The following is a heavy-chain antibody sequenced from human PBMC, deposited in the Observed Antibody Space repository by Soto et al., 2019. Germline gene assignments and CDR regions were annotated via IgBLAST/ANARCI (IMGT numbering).Heavy chain of an antibody. Sequence: SETLSLTCTVSGGSISSGGYYWSWIRQHPGKGLEWIGYIYYSGSTYYNPSLKSRVTISVDTSKNQFSLKLSSVTAADTAVYYCARGPGYYDFWSGSNTMDVWGKGTTVTVSS. CDR1: GGSISSGGYY. J-gene: IGHJ6*03. V-gene: IGHV4-31*03. CDR3: ARGPGYYDFWSGSNTMDV. CDR2: IYYSGST. D-gene: IGHD3-3*01.